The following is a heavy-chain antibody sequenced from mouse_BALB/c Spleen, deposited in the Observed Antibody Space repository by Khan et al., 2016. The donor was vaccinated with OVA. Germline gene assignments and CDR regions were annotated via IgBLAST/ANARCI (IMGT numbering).Heavy chain of an antibody. Sequence: EVELVESGGGLVKPGGSLKLSCAASGFTFSTSAMSWVRQTPEKRLEWVATISSDGDYTYYPDNVTGRFTISRDNAKNTPYLQMSSLRSEDTAMDYCARSADGNFAYWGQGTLVTVSA. D-gene: IGHD2-1*01. CDR2: ISSDGDYT. J-gene: IGHJ3*01. CDR3: ARSADGNFAY. V-gene: IGHV5-9-3*01. CDR1: GFTFSTSA.